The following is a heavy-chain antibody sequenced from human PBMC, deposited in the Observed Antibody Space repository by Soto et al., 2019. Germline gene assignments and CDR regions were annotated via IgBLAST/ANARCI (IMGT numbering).Heavy chain of an antibody. D-gene: IGHD2-8*02. J-gene: IGHJ4*02. CDR2: IYTSGST. V-gene: IGHV4-4*07. CDR1: GGSISSYY. Sequence: PSETLSLTCTDSGGSISSYYWSWIRQPAGKGLEWIGRIYTSGSTNYNPSLKSRVTMSVDTSKNQFSLKLSSVTAADTAVYYCARGSGGGKQWIYYFDYWGQGTLVTVSS. CDR3: ARGSGGGKQWIYYFDY.